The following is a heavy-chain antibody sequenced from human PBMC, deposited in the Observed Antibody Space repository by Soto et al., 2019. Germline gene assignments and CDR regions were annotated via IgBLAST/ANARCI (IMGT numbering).Heavy chain of an antibody. J-gene: IGHJ4*02. Sequence: GGSLRLSCAASGFPISNIWMHWVRQVPGKGLVSVSRIKRDGSTTDYADSVKGRFTVSRDNAKHKLYLQMNSLRAEDTAVYYCVSGLIMGTNYWGPGTLVTVSS. V-gene: IGHV3-74*01. D-gene: IGHD2-8*01. CDR1: GFPISNIW. CDR2: IKRDGSTT. CDR3: VSGLIMGTNY.